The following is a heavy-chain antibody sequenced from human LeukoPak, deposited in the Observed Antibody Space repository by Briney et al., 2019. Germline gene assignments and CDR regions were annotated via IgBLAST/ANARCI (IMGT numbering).Heavy chain of an antibody. V-gene: IGHV3-21*01. D-gene: IGHD1-26*01. CDR3: ARTTSVSYVGDAFDI. CDR2: ITSSSRYI. J-gene: IGHJ3*02. Sequence: GGSLRLSCAASGFTFSSYSMNWVRQAPGKGLEWVSSITSSSRYIYYADSVKGRFTISRDNAKNTLYLQMNSLRAEDTAVYYCARTTSVSYVGDAFDIWGQGTMVTVSS. CDR1: GFTFSSYS.